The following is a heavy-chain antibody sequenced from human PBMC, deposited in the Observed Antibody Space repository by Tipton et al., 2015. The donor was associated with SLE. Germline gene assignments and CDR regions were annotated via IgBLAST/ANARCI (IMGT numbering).Heavy chain of an antibody. CDR3: ARDQGGSYFDY. CDR2: IYYSGST. Sequence: TLSLTCTVSGGSISSSSYYWGWIRQPPGKGLEWIGSIYYSGSTYYNPSLKSRVTISVDTSKNQFSLKLSSVTAADTAVYYCARDQGGSYFDYWGQGTLVTVSS. CDR1: GGSISSSSYY. D-gene: IGHD1-26*01. V-gene: IGHV4-39*07. J-gene: IGHJ4*02.